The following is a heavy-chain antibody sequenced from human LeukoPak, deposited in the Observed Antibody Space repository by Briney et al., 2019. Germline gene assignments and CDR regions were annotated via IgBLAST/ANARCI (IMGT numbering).Heavy chain of an antibody. Sequence: GGSLGLSCAASGFTFSNAWMSWVRQAPGKGLEWVSSISSSSSYIYYADSVKGRFTISRDNSKNTLYLQMNSLRAEDTAVYYCAKYEQWLDSSAFDIWGQGTMVTVSS. V-gene: IGHV3-21*01. CDR3: AKYEQWLDSSAFDI. D-gene: IGHD6-19*01. CDR2: ISSSSSYI. CDR1: GFTFSNAW. J-gene: IGHJ3*02.